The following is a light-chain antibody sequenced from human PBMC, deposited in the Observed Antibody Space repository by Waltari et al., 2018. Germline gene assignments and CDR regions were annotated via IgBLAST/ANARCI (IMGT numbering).Light chain of an antibody. CDR1: QSISSW. J-gene: IGKJ2*01. V-gene: IGKV1-5*03. Sequence: DLQMTQSPSTLSASVGDRVTITGRASQSISSWLAWYQQKPGKAPKLLIYKASSLESGVPSRFGGSGSGTEFTLTISSPQPDDFATYYCQQYNSYSYTFGQGTKLEIK. CDR3: QQYNSYSYT. CDR2: KAS.